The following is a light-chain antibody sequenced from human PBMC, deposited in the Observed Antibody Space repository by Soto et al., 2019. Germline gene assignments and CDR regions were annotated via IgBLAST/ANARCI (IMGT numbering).Light chain of an antibody. V-gene: IGLV2-14*01. J-gene: IGLJ1*01. CDR2: EVI. CDR3: SSYTRTSALV. CDR1: SSDVGGYGS. Sequence: QSVLTQPASVSGSPGQSITVSCTGTSSDVGGYGSVSWFQQHPGKAPKLMIYEVINRPSGVSNRFSGSKSGNTAYPTISGLQPEDEADYYCSSYTRTSALVFGSGTKVTVL.